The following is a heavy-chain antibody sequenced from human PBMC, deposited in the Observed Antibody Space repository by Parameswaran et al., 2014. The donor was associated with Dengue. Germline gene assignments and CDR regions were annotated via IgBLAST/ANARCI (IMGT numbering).Heavy chain of an antibody. CDR1: SNA. CDR3: SKEPWYYYDSTGYGDY. Sequence: SNARGCARCPGKGLEWVSTITGSGADTYYADSVKGRFTISRDNPKYTLYLRMNSLSPEGTAIYYRSKEPWYYYDSTGYGDYWGQGTLVTVSS. D-gene: IGHD3-22*01. J-gene: IGHJ4*02. V-gene: IGHV3-23*01. CDR2: ITGSGADT.